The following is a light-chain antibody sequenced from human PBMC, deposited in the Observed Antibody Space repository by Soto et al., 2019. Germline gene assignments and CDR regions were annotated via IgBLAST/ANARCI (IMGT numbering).Light chain of an antibody. CDR1: QSVSSSY. Sequence: EIVWTQSPGTLSLSPGERATLSCRASQSVSSSYLAWYQQKPGQAPRLLIYGASSRATGIPDRFSGSGSGTDFTLTISRLEPEAFAVYYCQQYGSSPGTFGQGTKVEIK. V-gene: IGKV3-20*01. CDR3: QQYGSSPGT. J-gene: IGKJ1*01. CDR2: GAS.